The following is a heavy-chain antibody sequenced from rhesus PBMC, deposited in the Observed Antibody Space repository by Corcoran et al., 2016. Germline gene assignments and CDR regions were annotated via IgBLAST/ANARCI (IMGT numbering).Heavy chain of an antibody. J-gene: IGHJ4*01. CDR3: AGKNTRFDY. CDR1: GGSFSSHY. V-gene: IGHV4-160*01. Sequence: QVQLQESGPGLVKPSETLSLTCAVSGGSFSSHYWGWLTHPQGEGLEWFGRIYGRGGSPAYNPSLNSRVTTSTDTSKNQFSLKLSSETAADTAVYYGAGKNTRFDYWGQGVLVTVSS. D-gene: IGHD2-21*01. CDR2: IYGRGGSP.